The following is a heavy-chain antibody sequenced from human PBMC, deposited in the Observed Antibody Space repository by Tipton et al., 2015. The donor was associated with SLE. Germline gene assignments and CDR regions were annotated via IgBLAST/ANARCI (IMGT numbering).Heavy chain of an antibody. V-gene: IGHV4-38-2*02. Sequence: LTCTVSGYSISSGYYWGWIRQPPGKGLEWIGSIYHSGSTYYNPSLKSRVTISVDTSKNQFSLKLSSVTAADTAVYYCARAGRAWNLFDYWGQGTLVTVSS. CDR1: GYSISSGYY. CDR2: IYHSGST. D-gene: IGHD1-1*01. J-gene: IGHJ4*02. CDR3: ARAGRAWNLFDY.